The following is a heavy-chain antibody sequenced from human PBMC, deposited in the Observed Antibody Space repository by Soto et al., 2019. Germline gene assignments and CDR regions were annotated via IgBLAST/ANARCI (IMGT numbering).Heavy chain of an antibody. CDR3: ARRVYSSSLNWFDP. J-gene: IGHJ5*02. D-gene: IGHD6-6*01. V-gene: IGHV4-39*01. CDR2: IYYSVST. CDR1: GGSISSSSYY. Sequence: SETLSLTCTVSGGSISSSSYYWGWIRQPPGKGLEWIGSIYYSVSTYYNPSLKSRVTISVDTSKNPFSLKLGSVTAADTGVYFCARRVYSSSLNWFDPWGQGTLVTVSS.